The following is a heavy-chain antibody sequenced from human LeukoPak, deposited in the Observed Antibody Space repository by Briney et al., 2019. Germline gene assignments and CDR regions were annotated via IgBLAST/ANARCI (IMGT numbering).Heavy chain of an antibody. D-gene: IGHD3-22*01. V-gene: IGHV1-2*02. Sequence: ASVKVSCKASGYTFTGYYMHWVRQAPGQGLEWMGWINPNSGGTNYAQKFQGRVTMTRDTSISTAYIELSRLRSDDTAVYYCARAYYDSSGSYYYYYYMDVWGKGTTVTVSS. CDR3: ARAYYDSSGSYYYYYYMDV. J-gene: IGHJ6*03. CDR2: INPNSGGT. CDR1: GYTFTGYY.